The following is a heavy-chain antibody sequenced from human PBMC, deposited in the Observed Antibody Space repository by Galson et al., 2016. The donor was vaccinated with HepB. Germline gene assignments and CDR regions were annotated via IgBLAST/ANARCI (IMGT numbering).Heavy chain of an antibody. CDR1: GYTLTSYY. J-gene: IGHJ4*02. CDR3: ARAPLWGLARFDF. CDR2: ISPTGDTT. V-gene: IGHV1-46*01. Sequence: SVKVSCKASGYTLTSYYMHWVRQAPGQGLEWMGVISPTGDTTTYAQRFQGRITITRDRSTSTVYMEMSSLRSEDTALYYCARAPLWGLARFDFWGQGTLVTVST. D-gene: IGHD2-21*02.